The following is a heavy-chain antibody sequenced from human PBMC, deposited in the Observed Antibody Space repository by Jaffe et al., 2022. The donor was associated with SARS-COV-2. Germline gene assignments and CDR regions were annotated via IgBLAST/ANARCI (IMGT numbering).Heavy chain of an antibody. CDR2: IKETKYGGTT. CDR3: NTGARY. J-gene: IGHJ4*02. CDR1: GFTFSTAW. Sequence: EVQLVESGGGLVKPGGSLRLSCAASGFTFSTAWMFWVRQAPGKGLEWVGRIKETKYGGTTDHAAPVRGRFTLSRDDSKNTLYLQMNNLKPEDTAVYYCNTGARYWGQGTLVTVSS. V-gene: IGHV3-15*01. D-gene: IGHD2-15*01.